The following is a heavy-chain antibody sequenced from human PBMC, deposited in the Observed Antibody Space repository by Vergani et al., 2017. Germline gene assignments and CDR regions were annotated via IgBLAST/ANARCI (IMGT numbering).Heavy chain of an antibody. V-gene: IGHV4-34*01. D-gene: IGHD3-3*01. CDR2: INHSGST. Sequence: QVQLQQWGAGLLKPSETLSLTCAVYGGSFSGYYWSWIRQPPGKGLEWIGEINHSGSTNYNPSLKSRVTISVDTSKNQFSLKLSSVTAADTAVYYCARGLVYDFWSGYNYYYYGMDVWGQGTTVTVSS. J-gene: IGHJ6*02. CDR1: GGSFSGYY. CDR3: ARGLVYDFWSGYNYYYYGMDV.